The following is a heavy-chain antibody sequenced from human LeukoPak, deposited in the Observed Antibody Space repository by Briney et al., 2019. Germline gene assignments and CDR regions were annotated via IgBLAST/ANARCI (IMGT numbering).Heavy chain of an antibody. J-gene: IGHJ4*02. CDR1: GFIVSSNY. CDR3: ARVTLSGGPVAAYFDY. D-gene: IGHD6-19*01. Sequence: GGSLRLSCAASGFIVSSNYMSWVGQAPGKGLEWVSIIYSGGGTFYADSVKGRFTFSRDNSKNTLYLQMNNLRAEDTAVYYCARVTLSGGPVAAYFDYWGQGTLVTVSS. CDR2: IYSGGGT. V-gene: IGHV3-53*01.